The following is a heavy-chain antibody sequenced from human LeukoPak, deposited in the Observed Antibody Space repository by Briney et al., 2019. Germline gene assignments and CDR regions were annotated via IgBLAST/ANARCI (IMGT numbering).Heavy chain of an antibody. J-gene: IGHJ4*02. CDR2: ISAYNGNT. CDR1: GYTFTSYG. Sequence: ASVKVSCKASGYTFTSYGISWVRQAPGQGLEWMGWISAYNGNTNYAQKLQGRVTMTTDTSTSTAYMELRSLRSDDTAVYYCATWDDSSGYSGLPLGYWGQGTLVTVSS. D-gene: IGHD3-22*01. CDR3: ATWDDSSGYSGLPLGY. V-gene: IGHV1-18*01.